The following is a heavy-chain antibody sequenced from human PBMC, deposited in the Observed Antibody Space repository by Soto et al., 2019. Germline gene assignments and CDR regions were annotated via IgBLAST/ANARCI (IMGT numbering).Heavy chain of an antibody. CDR1: GFTFRHYA. J-gene: IGHJ4*02. Sequence: ESGGGLVQPGGSLRLSCAASGFTFRHYAMSWARQAPGKGLEWVSAISGSGGTTHYADSVKGRFTISRDNSKNTLYLQMNSLRVEDTAVYYCAKDRSSTSCYAFDYWGQGSLVTVSS. CDR2: ISGSGGTT. V-gene: IGHV3-23*01. CDR3: AKDRSSTSCYAFDY. D-gene: IGHD2-2*01.